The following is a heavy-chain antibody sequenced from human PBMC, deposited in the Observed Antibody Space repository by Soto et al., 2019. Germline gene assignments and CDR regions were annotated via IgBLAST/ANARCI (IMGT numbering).Heavy chain of an antibody. Sequence: WIWIRQPPGKGLEWIAYIYYTGTTSYNPSLKSRVTISVDTSKNQFSLKFSSVTAADTAVYYCARGRQWLDYWGQGTLVTVSS. V-gene: IGHV4-59*01. D-gene: IGHD6-19*01. CDR2: IYYTGTT. CDR3: ARGRQWLDY. J-gene: IGHJ4*02.